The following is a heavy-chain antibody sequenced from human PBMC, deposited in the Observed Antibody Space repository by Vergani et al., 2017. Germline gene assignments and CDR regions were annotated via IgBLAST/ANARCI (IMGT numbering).Heavy chain of an antibody. CDR1: GFSLSSGGVG. CDR3: ARIACSGGSCYPYDPIWFDP. J-gene: IGHJ5*02. Sequence: QITLKESGPTLVKPTQTLTLTCTFSGFSLSSGGVGVGWIRQPPGKALEWLALIYWDDDQRYSPSLKSRLTITKDTSKNQVVLSMTNMDPVDTATYYCARIACSGGSCYPYDPIWFDPWGQGTLVTVSS. V-gene: IGHV2-5*02. D-gene: IGHD2-15*01. CDR2: IYWDDDQ.